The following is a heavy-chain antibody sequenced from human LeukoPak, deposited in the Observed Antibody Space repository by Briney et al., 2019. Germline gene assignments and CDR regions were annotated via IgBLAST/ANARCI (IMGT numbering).Heavy chain of an antibody. Sequence: GGSLRLSCAASGFTFSSCWMSWVRQAPGKGLEWVANIKQDGSEKYYVDSVKGRFTISRDNAKNSLYLQMNSLRAEDTAVYYCARGGGYTPLDYWGQGTLVTVSS. CDR1: GFTFSSCW. CDR3: ARGGGYTPLDY. CDR2: IKQDGSEK. J-gene: IGHJ4*02. V-gene: IGHV3-7*01. D-gene: IGHD5-18*01.